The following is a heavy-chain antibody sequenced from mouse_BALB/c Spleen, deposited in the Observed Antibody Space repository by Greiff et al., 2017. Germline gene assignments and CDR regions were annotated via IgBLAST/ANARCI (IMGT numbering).Heavy chain of an antibody. CDR2: IYPGDGDT. D-gene: IGHD2-1*01. CDR1: GYAFSSSW. Sequence: QVQLKESGPELVKPGASVKISCKASGYAFSSSWMNWVKQRPGQGLEWIGRIYPGDGDTNYNGKFKGKATLTADKSSSTAYMQLSSLTSVDSAVYFCAREDYGNFDYWGQGTTLTVSS. CDR3: AREDYGNFDY. J-gene: IGHJ2*01. V-gene: IGHV1-82*01.